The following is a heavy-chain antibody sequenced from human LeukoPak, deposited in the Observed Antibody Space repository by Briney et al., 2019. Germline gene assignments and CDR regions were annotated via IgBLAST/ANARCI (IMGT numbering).Heavy chain of an antibody. CDR2: ISTSSSDT. V-gene: IGHV3-11*03. CDR1: GFTFSDYY. D-gene: IGHD3-10*01. CDR3: ASLVRQFTGAFDI. Sequence: PGGSLRLSCAASGFTFSDYYMTWIRQAPGKGLEWLTYISTSSSDTRYADSVKGRFTISRDDAKKSLYLQMNSLRAEDTAVYYCASLVRQFTGAFDIWGQGTMVTVSS. J-gene: IGHJ3*02.